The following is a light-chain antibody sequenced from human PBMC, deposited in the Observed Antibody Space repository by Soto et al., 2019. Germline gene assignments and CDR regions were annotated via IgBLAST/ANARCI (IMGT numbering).Light chain of an antibody. CDR1: QSISNW. CDR3: QQYKSYPYT. CDR2: DAS. J-gene: IGKJ5*01. Sequence: DIQMTQSPSTLSASVGDRVTITCRASQSISNWLAWYQQKAGKPPKPLMYDASTLESGVPSRFSGSRSGTDFTLTISSLQRDDFATYYCQQYKSYPYTFGQGTRLEIK. V-gene: IGKV1-5*01.